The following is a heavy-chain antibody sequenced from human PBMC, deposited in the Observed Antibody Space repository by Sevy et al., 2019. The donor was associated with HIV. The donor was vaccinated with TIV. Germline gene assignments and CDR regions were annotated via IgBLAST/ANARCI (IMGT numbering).Heavy chain of an antibody. CDR2: ISWNSRNI. D-gene: IGHD2-21*02. J-gene: IGHJ6*02. CDR1: GFPFNDHA. V-gene: IGHV3-9*01. Sequence: GGSLRLSCAASGFPFNDHAMHWVRQVPGKGLEWVSGISWNSRNICYADSVKGRFTISRDNARHFVYLEMNSLRPEDTAFYYCAKDINRGCHGVNCYSYYYYFYGLDVWGQGTTVTVSS. CDR3: AKDINRGCHGVNCYSYYYYFYGLDV.